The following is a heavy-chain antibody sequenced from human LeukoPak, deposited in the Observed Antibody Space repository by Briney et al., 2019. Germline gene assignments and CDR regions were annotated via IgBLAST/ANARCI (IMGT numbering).Heavy chain of an antibody. D-gene: IGHD1-26*01. J-gene: IGHJ4*02. CDR1: GYTFTSYY. V-gene: IGHV1-46*01. Sequence: GASVKVSCKASGYTFTSYYMHWVRQAPGQGLEWMGIINPSGGSTSYAQKFQGRVTMTRDTSKNQFSLKLSSVTAADTAVYYCARNSRELLPPYFDYWGQGTLVTVSS. CDR2: INPSGGST. CDR3: ARNSRELLPPYFDY.